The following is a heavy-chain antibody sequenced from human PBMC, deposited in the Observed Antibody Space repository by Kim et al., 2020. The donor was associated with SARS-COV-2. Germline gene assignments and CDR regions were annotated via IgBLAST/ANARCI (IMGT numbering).Heavy chain of an antibody. Sequence: SETLSLTCAVYGGSFSGDYWSWIGQPPGKGLEWRGEINHSGGTNYNPSLKSRVTISVDTSKNQFSLRLTSVTAADTAVYYCARRLSNTSGWGFDFCDLWG. J-gene: IGHJ2*01. CDR1: GGSFSGDY. CDR2: INHSGGT. D-gene: IGHD3-3*01. CDR3: ARRLSNTSGWGFDFCDL. V-gene: IGHV4-34*01.